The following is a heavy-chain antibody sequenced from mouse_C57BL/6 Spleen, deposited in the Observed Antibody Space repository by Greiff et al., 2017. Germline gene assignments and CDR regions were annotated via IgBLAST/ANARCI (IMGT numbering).Heavy chain of an antibody. CDR2: ISSGSSTI. J-gene: IGHJ3*01. V-gene: IGHV5-17*01. D-gene: IGHD2-3*01. Sequence: EVQGVESGGGLVKPGGSLKLSCAASGFTFSDYGMHWVRQAPEKGLEWVAYISSGSSTIYYADTVKGRFTISRDNAKNTLFLQMTSLRSEDAAMYYCARDGYYAWFAYWGQGTLVTVSA. CDR1: GFTFSDYG. CDR3: ARDGYYAWFAY.